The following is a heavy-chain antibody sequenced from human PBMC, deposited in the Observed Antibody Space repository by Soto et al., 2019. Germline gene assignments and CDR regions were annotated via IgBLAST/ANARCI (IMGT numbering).Heavy chain of an antibody. CDR3: AEGGIYNWFDP. CDR1: GGSVSSGSYY. J-gene: IGHJ5*02. V-gene: IGHV4-61*01. CDR2: IYYSGST. Sequence: PSETLSLTCTVSGGSVSSGSYYWSWIRQPPGKGLEWIGYIYYSGSTNYNPSLKSRVAISVDTSKNQFSLKLSSVTASDTAVYYCAEGGIYNWFDPWGQGSPVTV.